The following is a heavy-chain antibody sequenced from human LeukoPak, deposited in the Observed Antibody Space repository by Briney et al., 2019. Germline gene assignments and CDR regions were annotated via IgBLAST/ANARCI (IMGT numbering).Heavy chain of an antibody. Sequence: GGSLPLSFPACVFTFRDYYMSWLRPARGKGLAWVSYMSSSGSTIYYADSVKGRFTISRDNAKNSLYLQMNSLRAEDTAVYYCARDQRYRVLGAWGQGTLVTVSS. CDR2: MSSSGSTI. CDR1: VFTFRDYY. D-gene: IGHD3-16*01. J-gene: IGHJ5*02. V-gene: IGHV3-11*01. CDR3: ARDQRYRVLGA.